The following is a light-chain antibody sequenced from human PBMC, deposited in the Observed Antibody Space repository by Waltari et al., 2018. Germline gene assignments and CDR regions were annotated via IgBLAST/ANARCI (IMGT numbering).Light chain of an antibody. CDR2: YEN. V-gene: IGLV3-21*04. J-gene: IGLJ3*02. CDR1: NIEANS. CDR3: QVWDNSRDQVV. Sequence: SYVLTQPPSVSVAPGKTASGTCGGDNIEANSVHWYQKEAGHAPVLVVFYENDRPSGIAAGFVGSISGNTATLTISRVEVGDESDYYCQVWDNSRDQVVFGGGTKLAVL.